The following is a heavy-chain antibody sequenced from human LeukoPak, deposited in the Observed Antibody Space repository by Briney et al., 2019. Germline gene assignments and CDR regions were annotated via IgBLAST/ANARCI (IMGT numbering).Heavy chain of an antibody. D-gene: IGHD2-15*01. Sequence: GGSLRLSCAASGFTFSSYAMSWVRQAPGKGLEWVASITGSGDRIQYADSVQGRFTISRDNSKNTLYLQMNSLRAEDTAVYYCARGSEAVAATALDYWGQGTLVTVSS. CDR3: ARGSEAVAATALDY. J-gene: IGHJ4*02. CDR1: GFTFSSYA. V-gene: IGHV3-23*01. CDR2: ITGSGDRI.